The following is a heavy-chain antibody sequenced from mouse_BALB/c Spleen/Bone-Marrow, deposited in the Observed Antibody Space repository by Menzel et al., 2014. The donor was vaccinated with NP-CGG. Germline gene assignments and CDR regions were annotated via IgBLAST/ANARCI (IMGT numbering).Heavy chain of an antibody. Sequence: QVQLQQSGAELAKPGASVKMSCKASGYTFTSYWMHRVKQRPGQGLEWIGYINPSTGYTEYNQKFKDKATLTADKSSSTAYMQLSSLTSEDSAVYYCARRDYWYFDVWGAGTAVTVSS. V-gene: IGHV1-7*01. CDR1: GYTFTSYW. CDR2: INPSTGYT. J-gene: IGHJ1*01. CDR3: ARRDYWYFDV.